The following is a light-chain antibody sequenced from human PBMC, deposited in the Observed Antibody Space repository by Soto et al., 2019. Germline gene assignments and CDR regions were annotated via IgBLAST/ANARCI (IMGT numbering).Light chain of an antibody. CDR2: DVS. CDR3: SSYTSSSTPLHV. Sequence: QSVLTQPASVSGSPGQSITISCTGTSSDVGGYNYVSWYQQHPGKAPKLMIYDVSNRPSGVSNRFSGSKSGNTASLTISGLQAEDDADYYCSSYTSSSTPLHVFGTVTKVTVL. J-gene: IGLJ1*01. V-gene: IGLV2-14*01. CDR1: SSDVGGYNY.